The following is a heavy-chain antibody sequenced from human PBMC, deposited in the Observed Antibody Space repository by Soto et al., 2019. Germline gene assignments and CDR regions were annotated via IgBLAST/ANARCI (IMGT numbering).Heavy chain of an antibody. CDR1: GFTFSSYS. CDR2: ISSSSSYI. Sequence: EVQLVESGGGLVKPGGSLRLSCAASGFTFSSYSMNWVRQAPGKGLEWVSSISSSSSYIYYADSVKGRFTISRDNAKNSRYQQMNSLRAGDTAVYYCARDRSLRYSSSSFLYYLDVWGKGTTATVSS. J-gene: IGHJ6*03. V-gene: IGHV3-21*01. D-gene: IGHD6-19*01. CDR3: ARDRSLRYSSSSFLYYLDV.